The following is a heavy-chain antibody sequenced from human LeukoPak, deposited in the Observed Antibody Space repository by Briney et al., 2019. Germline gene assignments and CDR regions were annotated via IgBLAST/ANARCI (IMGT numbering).Heavy chain of an antibody. Sequence: SVKVSCKASGGTFSSYAISWVRQAPGQGLEWMGRIIPILGIANYAQKFQGRVTITADKSTSTAYMELSSLRSEDTAVYYCARDPSDWSGHYTDYYGMDVWGQGTTVTVSS. V-gene: IGHV1-69*04. J-gene: IGHJ6*02. CDR2: IIPILGIA. CDR1: GGTFSSYA. CDR3: ARDPSDWSGHYTDYYGMDV. D-gene: IGHD3-3*01.